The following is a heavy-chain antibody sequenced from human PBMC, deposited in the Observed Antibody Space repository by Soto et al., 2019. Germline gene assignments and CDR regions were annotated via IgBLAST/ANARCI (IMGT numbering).Heavy chain of an antibody. Sequence: QLQLQESGPGLVKPSETLSLTCTVSGGSISSSSYYWGWIRKPPGKGLEWIGSIYYSGSTYYNPSLKSRVTISVYTSKNQFSLKLSSVTAADTAVYYCASPSQDYGDYVVWFDPWGQGTLVTVSS. CDR2: IYYSGST. V-gene: IGHV4-39*01. D-gene: IGHD4-17*01. CDR1: GGSISSSSYY. CDR3: ASPSQDYGDYVVWFDP. J-gene: IGHJ5*02.